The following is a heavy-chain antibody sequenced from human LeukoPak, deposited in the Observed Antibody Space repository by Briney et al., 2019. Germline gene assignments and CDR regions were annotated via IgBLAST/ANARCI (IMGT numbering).Heavy chain of an antibody. CDR2: IYRGGST. D-gene: IGHD1-1*01. CDR1: GFTVSDYY. J-gene: IGHJ2*01. Sequence: PGGSLRLSCSASGFTVSDYYMTWVRQAPGKGLEWVSLIYRGGSTYYADSVQGRFTISRDNSKNTLYVQMKSLRAEDTAVYYCARIPTDDDWYFDLWGRGVLVTVSS. CDR3: ARIPTDDDWYFDL. V-gene: IGHV3-66*01.